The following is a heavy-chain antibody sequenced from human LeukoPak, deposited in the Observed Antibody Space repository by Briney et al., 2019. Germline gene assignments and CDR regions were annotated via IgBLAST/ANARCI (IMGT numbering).Heavy chain of an antibody. CDR2: IYYSGST. Sequence: PSETLSLTCTVSGGSISSYCWSWIRQPPGKGLEWIGYIYYSGSTNYNPSLKSRVTISVDTSKNQFSLKLTSVTPADTAVYYCARHDYRSGSWNWFDPWGQGTLVTVSS. D-gene: IGHD3-10*01. CDR3: ARHDYRSGSWNWFDP. V-gene: IGHV4-59*08. J-gene: IGHJ5*02. CDR1: GGSISSYC.